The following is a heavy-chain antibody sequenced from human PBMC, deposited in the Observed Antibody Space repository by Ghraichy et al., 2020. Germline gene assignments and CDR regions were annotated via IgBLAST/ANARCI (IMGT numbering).Heavy chain of an antibody. J-gene: IGHJ5*02. CDR2: MNPNSGNT. CDR3: ARGRQLVLAYWFDP. V-gene: IGHV1-8*01. CDR1: GYTFTSYD. Sequence: ASVKVSCKASGYTFTSYDINWVRQATGQGLEWMGWMNPNSGNTGYAQKFQGRVTMTRNTSISTAYMELSSLRSEDTAVYYCARGRQLVLAYWFDPWGQGTLVTVSS. D-gene: IGHD6-13*01.